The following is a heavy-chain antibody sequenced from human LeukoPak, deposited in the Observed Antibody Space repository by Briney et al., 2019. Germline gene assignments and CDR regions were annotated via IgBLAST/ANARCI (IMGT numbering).Heavy chain of an antibody. Sequence: GRSLRLSCAASGFTFSSYAMHWVRQAPGKGLEWVAVISYDGSNKYYADSVKGRFTISRDNSKNTLYLQMNSLRAEDTAVYYCARALAAAARAEYFQHWGQGTLVTVSS. CDR2: ISYDGSNK. J-gene: IGHJ1*01. CDR1: GFTFSSYA. CDR3: ARALAAAARAEYFQH. V-gene: IGHV3-30-3*01. D-gene: IGHD6-13*01.